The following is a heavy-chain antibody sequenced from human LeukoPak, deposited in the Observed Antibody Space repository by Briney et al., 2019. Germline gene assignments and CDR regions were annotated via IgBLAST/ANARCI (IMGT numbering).Heavy chain of an antibody. CDR2: IYSGGTI. D-gene: IGHD3-22*01. CDR1: AFSVRTNY. Sequence: GGSLRLSCAASAFSVRTNYMGWVRQAPGKGLEWVSVIYSGGTIRYADSVKGRFTISRDNSRDTLHLQMNSLRVDDTAVYYCVRAVHHLFNSDSKGYYRDAFDVWGQGTVVTVSS. V-gene: IGHV3-53*01. CDR3: VRAVHHLFNSDSKGYYRDAFDV. J-gene: IGHJ3*01.